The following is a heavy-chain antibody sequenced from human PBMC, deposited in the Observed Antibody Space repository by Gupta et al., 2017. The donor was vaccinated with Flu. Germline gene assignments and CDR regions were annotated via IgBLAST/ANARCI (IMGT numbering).Heavy chain of an antibody. Sequence: QVQLVQSGAEVKKPGASVKLSCKASGYTITKSEMHWVRQAPGQGLEWLGLMNPFGVSTNYAQKFQGRGTMTRDMSTSTVYMELSSLNSDDSAVYYCARLGSCGGDCYYLDCWGQGTLVIGSA. J-gene: IGHJ4*02. D-gene: IGHD2-21*02. CDR2: MNPFGVST. V-gene: IGHV1-46*03. CDR1: GYTITKSE. CDR3: ARLGSCGGDCYYLDC.